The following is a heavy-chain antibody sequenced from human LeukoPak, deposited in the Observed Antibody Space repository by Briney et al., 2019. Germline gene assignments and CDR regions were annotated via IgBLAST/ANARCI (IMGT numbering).Heavy chain of an antibody. CDR3: ARGEFSGLDY. V-gene: IGHV3-30-3*01. CDR2: ILYDGSNE. J-gene: IGHJ4*02. CDR1: GFTFSTYA. Sequence: GGSLRLSCAASGFTFSTYAMHWVRRAPGKGLEWVAVILYDGSNEHYTDSVRGRFTISRDNPKNTLWLQMNSLTADDTAVYYCARGEFSGLDYWGQGTLVTVSS. D-gene: IGHD5-12*01.